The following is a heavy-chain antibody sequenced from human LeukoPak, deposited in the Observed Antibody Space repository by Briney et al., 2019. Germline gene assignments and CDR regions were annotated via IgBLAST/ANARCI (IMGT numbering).Heavy chain of an antibody. D-gene: IGHD1-1*01. J-gene: IGHJ6*03. CDR2: INAGNGNT. Sequence: PGRSLRLSCAASGFTFSSYAMHWVRQAPGQRLEWMGWINAGNGNTKYSQEFQGRVTITRDTSASTAYMELSSLRSEDMAVYYCARAGEHWNGDYYYYYMDVWGKGTTVTVSS. V-gene: IGHV1-3*03. CDR1: GFTFSSYA. CDR3: ARAGEHWNGDYYYYYMDV.